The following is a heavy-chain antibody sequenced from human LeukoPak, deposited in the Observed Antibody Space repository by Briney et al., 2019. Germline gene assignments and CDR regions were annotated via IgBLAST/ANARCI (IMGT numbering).Heavy chain of an antibody. D-gene: IGHD2-2*01. V-gene: IGHV3-74*01. CDR2: INSDGSWT. CDR3: VSFYETY. Sequence: GGSLRLSCAASGNYWMHWVRQAAGKGLVWVSHINSDGSWTSYADSVKGRFTISKDNAKNTVYLQMNNLRAEDTAVYYCVSFYETYWGRGTLVTVSS. J-gene: IGHJ4*02. CDR1: GNYW.